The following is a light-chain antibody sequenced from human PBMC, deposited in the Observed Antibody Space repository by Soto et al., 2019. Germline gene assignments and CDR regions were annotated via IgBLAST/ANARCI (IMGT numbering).Light chain of an antibody. Sequence: EIVLTQSPGTLSLSPGERATLSCRASQSVSGSFLAWYQQKPGQAPRLLIYGASSRATGIPDRFSGSGSGTDFTLTISRLEPEDFAVYYCHQYGSSPYTFGQGTKLENK. CDR3: HQYGSSPYT. CDR2: GAS. V-gene: IGKV3-20*01. CDR1: QSVSGSF. J-gene: IGKJ2*01.